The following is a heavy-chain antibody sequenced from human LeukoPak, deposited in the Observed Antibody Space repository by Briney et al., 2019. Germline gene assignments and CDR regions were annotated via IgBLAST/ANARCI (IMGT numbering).Heavy chain of an antibody. Sequence: GGSLRLSCAASGFPFSSYAMSWVRQAPGKGLEWVSSISGSGGSTYYADSVKGRFTISRDNSKNTLYLQMNSLRAEDTAVYYCAKVGDLVVPPYYYYGMDVWGQGTTVTVSS. V-gene: IGHV3-23*01. J-gene: IGHJ6*02. CDR1: GFPFSSYA. CDR2: ISGSGGST. CDR3: AKVGDLVVPPYYYYGMDV. D-gene: IGHD2-2*01.